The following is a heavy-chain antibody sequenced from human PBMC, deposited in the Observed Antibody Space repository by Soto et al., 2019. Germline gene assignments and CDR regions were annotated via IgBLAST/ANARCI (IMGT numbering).Heavy chain of an antibody. D-gene: IGHD4-4*01. CDR2: ISSSSSYI. Sequence: GGSLRLSCAASGFTFSSYSMNWVRQAPGKGLEWVSPISSSSSYIYYADSVKGRFTISRDNAKNSLYLQMNSLRAEDTAVYYCARDDYSNFYYYYGMDVWGQGTTVTVSS. V-gene: IGHV3-21*01. CDR3: ARDDYSNFYYYYGMDV. J-gene: IGHJ6*02. CDR1: GFTFSSYS.